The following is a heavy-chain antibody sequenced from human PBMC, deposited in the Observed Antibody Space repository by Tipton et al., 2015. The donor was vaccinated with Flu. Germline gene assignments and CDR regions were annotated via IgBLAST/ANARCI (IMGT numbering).Heavy chain of an antibody. J-gene: IGHJ4*02. CDR3: ASGGVATGGFDY. V-gene: IGHV3-21*01. CDR2: ISGSNSYI. CDR1: GGPFSSYA. D-gene: IGHD5-12*01. Sequence: QLVQSGAEVKKPGSSVKVSCKASGGPFSSYAINWVRQAPGKGLEWVSSISGSNSYILYADSIKGRFTISRDNAKSSLFLQMNSLRAEDTALYYCASGGVATGGFDYWGQGTLVTVSS.